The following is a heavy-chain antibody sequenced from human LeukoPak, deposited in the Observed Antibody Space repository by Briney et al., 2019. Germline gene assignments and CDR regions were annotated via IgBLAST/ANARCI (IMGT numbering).Heavy chain of an antibody. J-gene: IGHJ3*02. CDR1: GGSINSFY. V-gene: IGHV4-59*08. CDR2: ISYSGST. Sequence: SETLSLTCTVSGGSINSFYCSWIRQPPGKGLEWIGYISYSGSTNYNPSLKSRVTISVDTSKNQFSLKLSSVTAADTAVYYCARRLPPQNGNDAFDIWGQGTMVTVSS. CDR3: ARRLPPQNGNDAFDI. D-gene: IGHD1-1*01.